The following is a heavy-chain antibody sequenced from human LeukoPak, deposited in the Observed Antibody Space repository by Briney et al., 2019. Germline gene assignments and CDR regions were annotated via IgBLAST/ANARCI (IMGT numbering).Heavy chain of an antibody. Sequence: ASETLSLTCTVYSESFSGYYWSWIRQPPGKGLEWIGEINHSGSTNYNPSLKSRVTISVDTSKNQFSLKLSSVTAADTAVYYCARQRYDFWSGYYTGVDAFDIWGQGTMVTVSS. J-gene: IGHJ3*02. CDR3: ARQRYDFWSGYYTGVDAFDI. D-gene: IGHD3-3*01. CDR1: SESFSGYY. V-gene: IGHV4-34*01. CDR2: INHSGST.